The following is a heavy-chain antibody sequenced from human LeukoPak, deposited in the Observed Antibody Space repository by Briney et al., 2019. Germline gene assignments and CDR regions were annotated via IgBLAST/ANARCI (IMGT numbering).Heavy chain of an antibody. CDR3: ARVGYSSSDGNEYPDY. D-gene: IGHD6-6*01. J-gene: IGHJ4*02. V-gene: IGHV3-30*01. Sequence: GGSLRLSCAASGFTFSSSAIHWVRHAPRTGREWVAVISYDGSNKYYVDSVTGRFTISRDNYKNTLYLQMNSLRAADTAGYYCARVGYSSSDGNEYPDYWGQGTLVTVSS. CDR1: GFTFSSSA. CDR2: ISYDGSNK.